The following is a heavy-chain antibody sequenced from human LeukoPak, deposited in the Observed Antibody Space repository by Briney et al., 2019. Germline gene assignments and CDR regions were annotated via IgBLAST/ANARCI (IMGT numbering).Heavy chain of an antibody. CDR1: GYTFTSYG. J-gene: IGHJ4*02. CDR2: ISAYNGNT. Sequence: GASVKVSCKASGYTFTSYGISWVRQAPGQGLEWMGWISAYNGNTNYAQKLQGRVTMTTDTSTSTAYMELRSLRSDDTAVYYCARDQRRGHSYGTTQGIDYWGQGTLVTVSS. V-gene: IGHV1-18*01. CDR3: ARDQRRGHSYGTTQGIDY. D-gene: IGHD5-18*01.